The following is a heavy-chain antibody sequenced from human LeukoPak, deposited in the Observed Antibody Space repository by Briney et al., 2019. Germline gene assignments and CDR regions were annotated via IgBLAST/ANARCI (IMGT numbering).Heavy chain of an antibody. Sequence: GGSLRLSCAASGFTFSSYEMNWVRQAPGKGPEWVSYISSSGSTIYYADSVKGRFTISRDNAKNSLYLQMNSLRAEDTAVYYCASVAIRGPYYYYGMDVWGQGTTVTVSS. CDR1: GFTFSSYE. D-gene: IGHD5-12*01. CDR2: ISSSGSTI. CDR3: ASVAIRGPYYYYGMDV. J-gene: IGHJ6*02. V-gene: IGHV3-48*03.